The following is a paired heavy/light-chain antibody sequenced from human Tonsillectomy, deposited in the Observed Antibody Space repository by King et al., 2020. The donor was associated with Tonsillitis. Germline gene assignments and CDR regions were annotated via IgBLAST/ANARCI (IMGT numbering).Light chain of an antibody. Sequence: EIVLTQSPGTLSLSPGERATLSCRASQSVSSTYLAWYQQKPGQAPRLLLYGASSRATGIPDRFSGSGSGTDFTLTISRLVPEDFAVYYCQQSGSSPYTFGQGTKLEIK. CDR3: QQSGSSPYT. V-gene: IGKV3-20*01. CDR2: GAS. J-gene: IGKJ2*01. CDR1: QSVSSTY.
Heavy chain of an antibody. CDR1: GFTFSSYA. V-gene: IGHV3-30*04. Sequence: QVQLVESGGGVVQPGRSLRLSCAASGFTFSSYAMHWVRQGPGKGLEWVAVISYDTTNKYYADSVKGRFTISRHNSKNTLFLQMNSLRAEDTAVYYCARDLYYDRSGYWPYYYYGMDVWGQGTTVTVSS. CDR2: ISYDTTNK. CDR3: ARDLYYDRSGYWPYYYYGMDV. J-gene: IGHJ6*02. D-gene: IGHD3-22*01.